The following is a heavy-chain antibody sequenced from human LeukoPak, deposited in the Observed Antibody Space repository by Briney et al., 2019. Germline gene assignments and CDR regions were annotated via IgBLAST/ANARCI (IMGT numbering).Heavy chain of an antibody. CDR1: GYTFTSHD. J-gene: IGHJ4*02. Sequence: ASVKVSCKASGYTFTSHDINWVRQATGQGLEWMGWMNPNSGNTGYAQKFQGRVTMTRNTSISTTYMELSSLRSEDTAVYYCARGSRRNLLYFFDLWGQGTLVTVSS. CDR2: MNPNSGNT. V-gene: IGHV1-8*01. D-gene: IGHD1-14*01. CDR3: ARGSRRNLLYFFDL.